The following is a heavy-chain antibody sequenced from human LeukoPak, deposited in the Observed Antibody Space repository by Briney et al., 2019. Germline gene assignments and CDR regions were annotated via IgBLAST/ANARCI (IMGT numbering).Heavy chain of an antibody. CDR3: ARDMGGTQVMVRGEYYYYYYGMDV. CDR2: ISAYNGNT. J-gene: IGHJ6*02. Sequence: ASVKVSCKASGYTFTSYGISWVRQAPGQGLEWMGWISAYNGNTNYAQKLQGRVTMTTDTSASTAYMELRSLRSDDTAVYYCARDMGGTQVMVRGEYYYYYYGMDVWGQGTTVTVSS. D-gene: IGHD3-10*01. V-gene: IGHV1-18*01. CDR1: GYTFTSYG.